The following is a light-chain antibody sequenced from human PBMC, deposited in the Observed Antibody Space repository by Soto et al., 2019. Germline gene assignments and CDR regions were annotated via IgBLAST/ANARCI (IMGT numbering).Light chain of an antibody. Sequence: QSVLTQPASGSGSPGQSITISCTGTSSDVGGYNYVSWYQQHPGKAPKLMIYDVSNRPSGVSKRFSGSKSGNTASLTIAGLQAEDDAYYHCSSYTRRSPVVFGGGTKLAV. J-gene: IGLJ2*01. CDR1: SSDVGGYNY. V-gene: IGLV2-14*01. CDR2: DVS. CDR3: SSYTRRSPVV.